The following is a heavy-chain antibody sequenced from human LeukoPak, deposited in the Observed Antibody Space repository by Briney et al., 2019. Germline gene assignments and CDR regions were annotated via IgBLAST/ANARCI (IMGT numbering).Heavy chain of an antibody. J-gene: IGHJ4*02. CDR3: ARGRGSSGWYFPY. CDR1: DGSISSYY. Sequence: KPSETLSLTCTVSDGSISSYYWSWIRQPPGKGLEWIGYIYYSGSTNYNPSLKSRVTISVDTSKNQFSLKLSSVTAADTAVYYCARGRGSSGWYFPYWGQGTLVTVSS. CDR2: IYYSGST. V-gene: IGHV4-59*01. D-gene: IGHD6-19*01.